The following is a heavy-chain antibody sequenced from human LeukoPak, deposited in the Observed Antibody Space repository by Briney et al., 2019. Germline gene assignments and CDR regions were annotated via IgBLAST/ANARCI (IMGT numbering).Heavy chain of an antibody. V-gene: IGHV3-30*04. J-gene: IGHJ4*02. Sequence: GGSLRLSCAASGFTFSSYAMHWVRQAPGKGLEWVAVISYDGSNKYYADSVKGRFTISRDNSKNTLYLQMNSLRAEGTAVYYCARGVVVPAAIDYWGQGTLVTVSS. CDR1: GFTFSSYA. CDR3: ARGVVVPAAIDY. CDR2: ISYDGSNK. D-gene: IGHD2-2*01.